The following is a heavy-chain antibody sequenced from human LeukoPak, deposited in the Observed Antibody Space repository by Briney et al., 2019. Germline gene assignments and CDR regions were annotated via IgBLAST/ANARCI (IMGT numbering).Heavy chain of an antibody. CDR3: ARKPYGIGGDI. CDR2: IWYDGSNK. CDR1: GFTFSSYG. D-gene: IGHD1-26*01. Sequence: GGSLRLSCAASGFTFSSYGMHWVRQAPGKGLEWVAVIWYDGSNKYYAVSVKGRFTISRDNSKNTLYLQMNSLRAEDTAVYYCARKPYGIGGDIWGQGTMVTVSS. J-gene: IGHJ3*02. V-gene: IGHV3-33*01.